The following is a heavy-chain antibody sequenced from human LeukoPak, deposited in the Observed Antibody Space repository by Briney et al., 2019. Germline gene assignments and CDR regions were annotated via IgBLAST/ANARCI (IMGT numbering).Heavy chain of an antibody. V-gene: IGHV4-34*01. CDR3: ARLSIVGARLYYYYYYMDV. CDR2: INHSGST. J-gene: IGHJ6*03. Sequence: SETLSLTCAVYGGSFSGYYWSWIRQPPGKGLEWIGEINHSGSTNYNPSLKSRVTISVDTSKNQFSLKLSSVTAADTAVYYCARLSIVGARLYYYYYYMDVWGKGTTVIISS. CDR1: GGSFSGYY. D-gene: IGHD1-26*01.